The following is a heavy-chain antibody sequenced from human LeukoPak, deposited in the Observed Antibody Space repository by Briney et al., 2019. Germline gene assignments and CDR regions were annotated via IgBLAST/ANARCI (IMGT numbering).Heavy chain of an antibody. CDR3: ARGVSMIYCSSTSCRGGFDP. V-gene: IGHV4-34*01. D-gene: IGHD2-2*01. J-gene: IGHJ5*02. Sequence: TSETLSLTCAVYGGSFSGYYWSWIRQPPGKGLEWIGEINHSGSTNYNPSLKSRVTISVDTSKNQFSLKLSSVTAADTAVYYCARGVSMIYCSSTSCRGGFDPWGQGTLVTVSS. CDR1: GGSFSGYY. CDR2: INHSGST.